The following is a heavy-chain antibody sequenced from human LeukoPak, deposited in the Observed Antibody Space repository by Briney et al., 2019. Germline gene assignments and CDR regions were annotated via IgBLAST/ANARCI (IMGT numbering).Heavy chain of an antibody. V-gene: IGHV3-53*01. CDR3: ARGSGWLDY. D-gene: IGHD6-19*01. Sequence: GGSLRLSCAASGFTFSNTFMSWVRQAPGKGLEWVSVIYSVGTTYYADSVKGRFTISRDNSKNTLYLQMNSLRAEDTAVYYRARGSGWLDYWGQGTLVTVSS. CDR2: IYSVGTT. J-gene: IGHJ4*02. CDR1: GFTFSNTF.